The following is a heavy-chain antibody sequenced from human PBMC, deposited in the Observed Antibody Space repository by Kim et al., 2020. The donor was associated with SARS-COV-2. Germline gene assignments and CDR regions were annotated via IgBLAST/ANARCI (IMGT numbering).Heavy chain of an antibody. J-gene: IGHJ6*02. Sequence: SETLSLTCTVSGGSVSSGSYHWSWIRQPPGKGLEWFGYIYYRGSTIYNPSLKSRVTISAVTSTNQFSLNLSSVTAADTAVYYCARDRYYDTSGYYPYYYGMDVWGQGTAVTVSS. D-gene: IGHD3-22*01. CDR2: IYYRGST. CDR1: GGSVSSGSYH. CDR3: ARDRYYDTSGYYPYYYGMDV. V-gene: IGHV4-61*01.